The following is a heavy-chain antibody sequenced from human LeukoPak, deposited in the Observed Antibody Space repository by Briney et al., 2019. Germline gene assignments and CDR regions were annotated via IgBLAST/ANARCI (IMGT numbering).Heavy chain of an antibody. Sequence: GGSLRLSCAASGFTFSKYWLHWLRQAPGKGLVWVSRINPDDKSASYADSVKGRFTIARDDARKTLYLQTNSLRAEDTAVYYCLTIVETTFDAFDIWGQGTMVTVSS. CDR2: INPDDKSA. V-gene: IGHV3-74*01. CDR3: LTIVETTFDAFDI. D-gene: IGHD2/OR15-2a*01. CDR1: GFTFSKYW. J-gene: IGHJ3*02.